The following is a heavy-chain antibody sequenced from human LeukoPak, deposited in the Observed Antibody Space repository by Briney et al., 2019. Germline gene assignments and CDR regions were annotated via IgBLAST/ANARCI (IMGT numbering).Heavy chain of an antibody. CDR3: ARMISGTYLDY. V-gene: IGHV2-70*04. CDR2: IDWDDDK. D-gene: IGHD1-26*01. J-gene: IGHJ4*02. CDR1: GFSLSTSGMR. Sequence: SGPTLVNPTQTLTLTCTFSGFSLSTSGMRVSWIRQPPGKALEWLVRIDWDDDKFYSISLKPRLTISKDTSKNQVVLTMTNMDPVDTATYYCARMISGTYLDYWGQGTLVTVSS.